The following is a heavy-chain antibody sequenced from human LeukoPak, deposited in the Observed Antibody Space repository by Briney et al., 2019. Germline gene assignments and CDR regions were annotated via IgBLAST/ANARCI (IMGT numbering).Heavy chain of an antibody. CDR1: GFTFSDYY. V-gene: IGHV3-11*04. CDR2: ISSSGSTI. J-gene: IGHJ3*02. Sequence: PGGSLRLSCAASGFTFSDYYMSWIRQAPGKGLGWVSYISSSGSTIYYADSVKGRFTISRDNAKNSLYLQTNSLRAEDTAVYYCARAIFGVALGAFDIWGQGTMVTVSS. CDR3: ARAIFGVALGAFDI. D-gene: IGHD3-3*01.